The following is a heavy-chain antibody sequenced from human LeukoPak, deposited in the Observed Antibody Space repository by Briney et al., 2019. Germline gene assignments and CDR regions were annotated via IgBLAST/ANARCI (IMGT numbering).Heavy chain of an antibody. D-gene: IGHD6-13*01. J-gene: IGHJ4*02. V-gene: IGHV4-59*01. Sequence: SETLSLTCTVSGGSISSYYWSWIRQPPGRGLEWIGYIYYTGSTSYNPSLKSRVTISLDTSKNQFSLKLSSVTAADTAVYYCARDSHIAAGTIDYWGQGTLVTVSS. CDR2: IYYTGST. CDR1: GGSISSYY. CDR3: ARDSHIAAGTIDY.